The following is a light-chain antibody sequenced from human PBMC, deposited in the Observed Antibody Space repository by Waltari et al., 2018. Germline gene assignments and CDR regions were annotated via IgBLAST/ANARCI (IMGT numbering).Light chain of an antibody. J-gene: IGKJ1*01. CDR3: LQYNNWPPWT. CDR1: QSVSSS. Sequence: EVVMTQSPATLAVSPGERATLSCRASQSVSSSLAWYQQKPGQTPRLLIYGASTRATGIPVRFSGSGSGTEFTLTISSLQSEDFAVYYCLQYNNWPPWTFGQGTTV. V-gene: IGKV3-15*01. CDR2: GAS.